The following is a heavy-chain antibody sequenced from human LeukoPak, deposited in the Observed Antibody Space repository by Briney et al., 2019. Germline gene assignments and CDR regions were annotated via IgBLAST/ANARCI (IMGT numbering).Heavy chain of an antibody. J-gene: IGHJ4*02. D-gene: IGHD3-22*01. CDR2: IRYDGSNK. CDR3: AKDYSDYYDSSGPLDY. Sequence: GGSLRLSCAASGFTFSSYGMHWVRQAPGKGLEWVAFIRYDGSNKYYADSVKGRFTISRDNSKNTLYLQMNSLRAEDTAVYYCAKDYSDYYDSSGPLDYWGQGTLVTVSS. V-gene: IGHV3-30*02. CDR1: GFTFSSYG.